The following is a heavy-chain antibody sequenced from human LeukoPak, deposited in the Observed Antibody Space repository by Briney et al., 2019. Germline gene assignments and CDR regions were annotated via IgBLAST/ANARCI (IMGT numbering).Heavy chain of an antibody. CDR2: ITGSGGST. Sequence: GGSLRLSCAASEFTFSTYAMTWVRQTPGKGLEWVSSITGSGGSTYYADSVKGRFTISRDNSENTVFLQMDSLRAEDTAVYYCARCRPDSSGSADYWGQGTLVTVSP. J-gene: IGHJ4*02. V-gene: IGHV3-23*01. CDR1: EFTFSTYA. D-gene: IGHD6-19*01. CDR3: ARCRPDSSGSADY.